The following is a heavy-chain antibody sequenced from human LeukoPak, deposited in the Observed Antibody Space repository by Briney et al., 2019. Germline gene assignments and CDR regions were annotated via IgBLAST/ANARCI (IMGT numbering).Heavy chain of an antibody. CDR3: ARDYKYAFDN. CDR2: IGISSGNT. V-gene: IGHV3-48*01. D-gene: IGHD5-24*01. J-gene: IGHJ4*02. CDR1: GFRFSDYS. Sequence: PGGSLRLSCAASGFRFSDYSMNWVRQAPGKGLEWISYIGISSGNTNYADSVKGRFTISGDKAKNSLYLQMNSVRVEDTAVYYCARDYKYAFDNWGQGTLVTVSS.